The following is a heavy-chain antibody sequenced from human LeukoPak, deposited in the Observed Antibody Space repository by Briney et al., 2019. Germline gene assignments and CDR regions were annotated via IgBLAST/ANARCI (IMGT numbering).Heavy chain of an antibody. V-gene: IGHV3-30-3*01. D-gene: IGHD4-17*01. J-gene: IGHJ4*02. CDR1: GFTFSSYA. CDR3: AKGAAVTTPINFDY. Sequence: PGGSLRLSCAASGFTFSSYAMHWIRQAPGKGLEWVAVISYDGSNKYYADSVKGRFTISRDNSKNTLYLQMNSLRPEDTALYYCAKGAAVTTPINFDYWGQGTLVTVSS. CDR2: ISYDGSNK.